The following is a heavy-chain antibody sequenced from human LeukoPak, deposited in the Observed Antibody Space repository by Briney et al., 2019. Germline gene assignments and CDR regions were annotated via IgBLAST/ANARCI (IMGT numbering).Heavy chain of an antibody. D-gene: IGHD6-13*01. J-gene: IGHJ4*02. V-gene: IGHV4-34*01. CDR1: GGSFSGYY. Sequence: PSETLSLTCAVYGGSFSGYYWSWIRQPPGKGLEWIGEINHSGSTNYNPSLKSRVTISVDTSKNQFSLKLSSVTAADTAVYYCAIRLAAGFYFDYWGQGTLGTVSS. CDR2: INHSGST. CDR3: AIRLAAGFYFDY.